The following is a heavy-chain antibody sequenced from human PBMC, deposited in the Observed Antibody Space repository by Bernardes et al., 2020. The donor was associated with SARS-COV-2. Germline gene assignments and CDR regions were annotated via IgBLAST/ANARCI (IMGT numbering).Heavy chain of an antibody. CDR2: IYHSGST. Sequence: GSLRLSCAASGFTFSSYAMNWVRQAPGKGLEWIGSIYHSGSTYYNPSLKSRVTISVDTSKNQFSLKLSSVTAADTAVYYCARGWGEGIITILGVVTGNGNWFDPWGQGTLVTVSS. D-gene: IGHD3-3*01. CDR3: ARGWGEGIITILGVVTGNGNWFDP. V-gene: IGHV4-38-2*01. J-gene: IGHJ5*02. CDR1: GFTFSSYA.